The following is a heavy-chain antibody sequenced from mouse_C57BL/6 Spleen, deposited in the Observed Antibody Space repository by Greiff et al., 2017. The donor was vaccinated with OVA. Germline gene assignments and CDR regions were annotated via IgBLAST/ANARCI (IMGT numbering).Heavy chain of an antibody. CDR2: INPNNGGT. V-gene: IGHV1-18*01. CDR1: GYTFTDYN. D-gene: IGHD1-1*01. J-gene: IGHJ4*01. CDR3: ARSPTNAMDY. Sequence: EVKLVESGPELVKPGASVKIPCKASGYTFTDYNMDWVKQSHGKSLEWIGDINPNNGGTIYNQKFKGKATLTVDKSSSTAYMELRSLTSEDTAVYYCARSPTNAMDYWGQGTSVTVSS.